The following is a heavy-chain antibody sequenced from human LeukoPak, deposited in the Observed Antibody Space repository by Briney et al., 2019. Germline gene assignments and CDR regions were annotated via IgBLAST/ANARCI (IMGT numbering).Heavy chain of an antibody. CDR1: GGSFSGYY. CDR2: INHSGST. V-gene: IGHV4-34*01. Sequence: SETLSLTCAVYGGSFSGYYWSWIRQPPGKGLEWIGEINHSGSTNYNPSLKSRATISVDTSKNQFSLKLSSVTAADTAVYYCARVYGSSWRKFSSEYFQHWGQGTLVTVSS. J-gene: IGHJ1*01. D-gene: IGHD6-13*01. CDR3: ARVYGSSWRKFSSEYFQH.